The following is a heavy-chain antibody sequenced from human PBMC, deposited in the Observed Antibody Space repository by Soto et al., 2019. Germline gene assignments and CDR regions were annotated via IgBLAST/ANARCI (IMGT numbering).Heavy chain of an antibody. CDR1: GDSISNYH. CDR3: ARTLQGGRTYGYLDY. CDR2: IYNSGTT. V-gene: IGHV4-59*01. D-gene: IGHD3-10*01. J-gene: IGHJ4*02. Sequence: SETLSLTCTVSGDSISNYHWSWIRQPPGKGLEWIGYIYNSGTTNYNPSLRSRVTMSVDTSKNQFSLNLSSVTAADTAVYYCARTLQGGRTYGYLDYWGQGTLVTVSS.